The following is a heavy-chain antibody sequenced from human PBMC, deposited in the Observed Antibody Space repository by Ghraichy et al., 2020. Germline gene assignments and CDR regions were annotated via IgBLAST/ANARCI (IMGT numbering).Heavy chain of an antibody. J-gene: IGHJ5*02. V-gene: IGHV4-34*01. CDR2: INHSGST. D-gene: IGHD2-2*01. Sequence: ETLSLTCAVYGGSFSGYYWSWIRQPPGKGLEWIGEINHSGSTNYNPSLKSRVTISVDTSKNQFSLKLSSVTAADTAVYYCARGLPRRIVVVPAVNWFDPWGQGTLVTVSS. CDR3: ARGLPRRIVVVPAVNWFDP. CDR1: GGSFSGYY.